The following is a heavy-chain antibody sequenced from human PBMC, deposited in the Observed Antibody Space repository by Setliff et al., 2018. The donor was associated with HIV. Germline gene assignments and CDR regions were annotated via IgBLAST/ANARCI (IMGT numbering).Heavy chain of an antibody. CDR2: VNHTGYM. CDR3: AAFFVTPLTTQDF. Sequence: SETLSLTCTLNGVPLSDYYWNWIRQSPGKGLEWIVEVNHTGYMNYNPSLKSRVTISRDTSTNQFSLKVSSVTAADTAIYYCAAFFVTPLTTQDFWGQGTLVTVSS. J-gene: IGHJ4*02. D-gene: IGHD4-17*01. CDR1: GVPLSDYY. V-gene: IGHV4-34*01.